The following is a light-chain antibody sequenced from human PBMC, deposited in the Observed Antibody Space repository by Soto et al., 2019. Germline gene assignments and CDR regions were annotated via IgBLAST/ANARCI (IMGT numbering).Light chain of an antibody. Sequence: QSVLTQPASVSGSPGQSITISCTGTSSDVGANNYVSWYQQHPGKAPKLMIYGATNRPSGVSDRFSGSKSGNMASLTIAGLQAEDEADYYCSSYTSSSTRVFGTGTKVTV. CDR1: SSDVGANNY. J-gene: IGLJ1*01. CDR3: SSYTSSSTRV. V-gene: IGLV2-14*01. CDR2: GAT.